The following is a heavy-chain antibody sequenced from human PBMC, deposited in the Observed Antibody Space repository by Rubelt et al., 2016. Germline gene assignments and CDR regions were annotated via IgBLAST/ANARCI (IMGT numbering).Heavy chain of an antibody. Sequence: QVQLQQWGAGLLKPSETLSLTCAVYGGSFSGYYWSWIRQPPGKGLEWIGEINHSGSTNYNPSLKSRVTISVDTSKNQFSLKLSSVTAADTAVYYCARGGERGSYFWGQGTLVTVSS. CDR2: INHSGST. J-gene: IGHJ4*02. CDR3: ARGGERGSYF. CDR1: GGSFSGYY. D-gene: IGHD1-26*01. V-gene: IGHV4-34*01.